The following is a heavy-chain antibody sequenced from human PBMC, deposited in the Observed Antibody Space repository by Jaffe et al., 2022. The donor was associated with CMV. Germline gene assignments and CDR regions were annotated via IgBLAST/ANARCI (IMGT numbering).Heavy chain of an antibody. J-gene: IGHJ5*02. CDR1: GGSISSSSYY. CDR2: IYYSGST. CDR3: ARHQNALAVAGTLDWFDP. D-gene: IGHD6-19*01. V-gene: IGHV4-39*01. Sequence: QLQLQESGPGLVKPSETLSLTCTVSGGSISSSSYYWGWIRQPPGKGLEWIGSIYYSGSTYYNPSLKSRVTISVDTSKNQFSLKLSSVTAADTAVYYCARHQNALAVAGTLDWFDPWGQGTLVTVSS.